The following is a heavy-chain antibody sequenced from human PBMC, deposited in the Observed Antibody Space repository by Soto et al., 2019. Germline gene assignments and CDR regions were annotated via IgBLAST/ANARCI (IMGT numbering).Heavy chain of an antibody. CDR1: GFTFSSYA. CDR2: IRGSGGST. J-gene: IGHJ5*02. Sequence: EVQLLEFGGGLVQPGGSLRLSCAASGFTFSSYAMSWVRQAPGKGLEWVSVIRGSGGSTYYADSVKGRFTISRDNSKNTLYLQMNSLRAEDTAVYYCAKDQYVVVTTNWFDPWGQGTLVTVSS. CDR3: AKDQYVVVTTNWFDP. D-gene: IGHD2-21*02. V-gene: IGHV3-23*01.